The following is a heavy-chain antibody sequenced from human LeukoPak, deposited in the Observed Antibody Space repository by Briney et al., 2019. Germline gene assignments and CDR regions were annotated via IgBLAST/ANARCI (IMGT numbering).Heavy chain of an antibody. Sequence: GGSLRLSCAASGFTGFTFSSYSMNWARQAPGKGLEWVAYIRSDSTITYYADSVKGRFTISRDNARDLLYLQMNSLRAEDTAVYHCARVRIGSWDWDCWGQGTLVTVSS. CDR3: ARVRIGSWDWDC. J-gene: IGHJ4*02. D-gene: IGHD6-13*01. CDR2: IRSDSTIT. CDR1: GFTGFTFSSYS. V-gene: IGHV3-48*01.